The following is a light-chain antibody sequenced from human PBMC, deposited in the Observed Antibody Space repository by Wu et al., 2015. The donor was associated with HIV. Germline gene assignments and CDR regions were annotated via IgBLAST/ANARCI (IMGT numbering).Light chain of an antibody. V-gene: IGKV3-11*01. J-gene: IGKJ4*01. CDR1: QTISRK. CDR3: QQRSNWPPLT. Sequence: EIVMTQFPATLSMSPGETATLSCRASQTISRKLAWYQQKPGQAPRLVIHDASTRASHIPERFSGSGSGTDFTLTISSLEPEDFAVYYCQQRSNWPPLTFGGGTKVEIK. CDR2: DAS.